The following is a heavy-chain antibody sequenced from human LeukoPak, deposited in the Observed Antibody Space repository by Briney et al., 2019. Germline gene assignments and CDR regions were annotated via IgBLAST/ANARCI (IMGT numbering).Heavy chain of an antibody. CDR1: GFTFSSYE. J-gene: IGHJ4*02. D-gene: IGHD3-3*01. Sequence: GGSLRLSCAASGFTFSSYEMNWVRQAPGKGLEWVSYISSSSSTIYYADSVKGRFTISRDNAKNSLYLQMNSLRAEDTAVYYCARATAGFLEWLSLDYWGQGTLVTVSS. CDR2: ISSSSSTI. CDR3: ARATAGFLEWLSLDY. V-gene: IGHV3-48*03.